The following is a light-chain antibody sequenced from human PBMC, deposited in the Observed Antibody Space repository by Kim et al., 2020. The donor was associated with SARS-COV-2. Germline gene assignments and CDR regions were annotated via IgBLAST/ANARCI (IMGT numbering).Light chain of an antibody. V-gene: IGKV3-15*01. J-gene: IGKJ4*01. CDR2: GAS. CDR1: QSVSSN. CDR3: QQYNNWPLT. Sequence: VSPGERATLSCRASQSVSSNLAWYQQKPGQPPRLLIYGASTRATGIPARFSGSGSGTEFTLTTSSLQSEDFALYYCQQYNNWPLTFGGGTKVEIK.